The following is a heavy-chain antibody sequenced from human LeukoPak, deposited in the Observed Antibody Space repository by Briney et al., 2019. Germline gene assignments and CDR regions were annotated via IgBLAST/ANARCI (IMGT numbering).Heavy chain of an antibody. CDR3: ARGLSHVAFDI. V-gene: IGHV4-38-2*02. D-gene: IGHD3-16*02. CDR2: IYHSGST. Sequence: PSETLSLTCTVSGYSITSGYYWGWIRQPPGKGLEWIGTIYHSGSTYYNPSLKSRVTISVDTSKNQFSLRLSSVTAADTAVYYCARGLSHVAFDIWGQGTMVTVSS. CDR1: GYSITSGYY. J-gene: IGHJ3*02.